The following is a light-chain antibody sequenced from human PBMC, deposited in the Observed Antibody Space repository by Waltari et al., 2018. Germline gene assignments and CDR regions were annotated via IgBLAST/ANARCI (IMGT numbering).Light chain of an antibody. Sequence: QSALTQPASVSGSPGQSITISCTGTSSDVGGYNYVSWYQLHPGKAPKLLIYEVAKRPSGVPDRFSGSKSANTASLTVSDLQPEDEADYYCSSYGGSNNVLFGGGTKLTVL. J-gene: IGLJ2*01. CDR1: SSDVGGYNY. CDR3: SSYGGSNNVL. CDR2: EVA. V-gene: IGLV2-8*01.